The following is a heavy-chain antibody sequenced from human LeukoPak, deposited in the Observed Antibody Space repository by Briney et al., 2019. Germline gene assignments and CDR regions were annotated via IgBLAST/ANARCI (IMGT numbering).Heavy chain of an antibody. CDR3: ARLYCSRTSCYYTN. CDR2: IYYSGST. J-gene: IGHJ4*02. Sequence: SETLSLTCTVSGGSVSSGSYYWSWIRQPPGRGLEWIGYIYYSGSTSYNPSLKSRVTISVDTSKNQFSLKLSSVTAADTAVYYCARLYCSRTSCYYTNWGQGTLVTVSS. D-gene: IGHD2-2*01. V-gene: IGHV4-61*01. CDR1: GGSVSSGSYY.